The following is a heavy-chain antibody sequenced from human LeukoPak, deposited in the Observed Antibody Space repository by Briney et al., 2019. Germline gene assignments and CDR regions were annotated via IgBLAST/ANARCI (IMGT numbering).Heavy chain of an antibody. CDR3: AKWGDYDILTGYYDPDY. CDR2: XXXXDDST. D-gene: IGHD3-9*01. J-gene: IGHJ4*02. CDR1: GFTFSNYA. V-gene: IGHV3-23*01. Sequence: GGSLRLSCAASGFTFSNYAMYWVRQAPGKGXXXXXXXXXXDDSTYYADSVKGRFTISRDTSKNTLYLQMNSLRAEDTAVYYCAKWGDYDILTGYYDPDYWGQGTLVTVSS.